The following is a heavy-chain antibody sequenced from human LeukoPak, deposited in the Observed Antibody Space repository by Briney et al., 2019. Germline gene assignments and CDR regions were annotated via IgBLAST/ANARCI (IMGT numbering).Heavy chain of an antibody. CDR1: GGSVSSGSYY. CDR3: ARGDRYYDILTGYYRGGLDGY. CDR2: IYYSGST. D-gene: IGHD3-9*01. V-gene: IGHV4-61*01. Sequence: SETLSLTCTVSGGSVSSGSYYWSWLRQPPGTGLEWIGYIYYSGSTNYNPSLKSRVTISVDTSKNQFSLKLSSVTAADTAVYYCARGDRYYDILTGYYRGGLDGYWGQGTLVTVSS. J-gene: IGHJ4*02.